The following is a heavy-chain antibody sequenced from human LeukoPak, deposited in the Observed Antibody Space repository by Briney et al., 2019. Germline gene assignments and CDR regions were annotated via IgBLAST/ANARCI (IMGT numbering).Heavy chain of an antibody. Sequence: ASVKVSCKASGYSFTSNYIHWVRQAPGQGLEWMGMIYPRDGSTSYAQKFQGRVTVTRDTSTSTVHMELSSLRSEDTAVYYCARDQEAFDYWGQGTLVTVSS. CDR3: ARDQEAFDY. CDR1: GYSFTSNY. V-gene: IGHV1-46*01. CDR2: IYPRDGST. J-gene: IGHJ4*02.